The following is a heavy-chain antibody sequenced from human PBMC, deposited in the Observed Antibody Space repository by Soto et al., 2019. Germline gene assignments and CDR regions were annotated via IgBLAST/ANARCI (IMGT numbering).Heavy chain of an antibody. CDR2: INPNSGGT. Sequence: ASVKVSCKASGYTFTGYYMHWVRQAPGQGLEWMGWINPNSGGTNYAQKFQGRVTMTRDTPISTAYMELSRLRSDDTAVYYCARGPAQYCSSTSCQFAFDIWGQGTMVTVSS. V-gene: IGHV1-2*02. D-gene: IGHD2-2*01. J-gene: IGHJ3*02. CDR3: ARGPAQYCSSTSCQFAFDI. CDR1: GYTFTGYY.